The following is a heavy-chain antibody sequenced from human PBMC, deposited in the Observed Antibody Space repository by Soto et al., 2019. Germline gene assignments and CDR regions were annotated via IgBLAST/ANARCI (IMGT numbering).Heavy chain of an antibody. Sequence: QVRLVQSGAEVKKPGSAVKISCKASGGTFRDYSVSWVRQAPGHGLEWMGGILPVFGPARYARKFKGRVTITADDSTATVYMELTSLRSEDAAVYYCSTTQAALATTSPLDYWGQGTLVTVSS. D-gene: IGHD1-1*01. V-gene: IGHV1-69*01. J-gene: IGHJ4*02. CDR1: GGTFRDYS. CDR3: STTQAALATTSPLDY. CDR2: ILPVFGPA.